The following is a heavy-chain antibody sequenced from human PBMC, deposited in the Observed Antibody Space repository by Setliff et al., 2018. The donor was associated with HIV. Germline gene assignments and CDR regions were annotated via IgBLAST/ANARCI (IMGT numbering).Heavy chain of an antibody. CDR1: GYTFTSYY. CDR2: INPSGGST. CDR3: ARVLSRGSWGSGYNDAFDI. V-gene: IGHV1-46*01. J-gene: IGHJ3*02. D-gene: IGHD3-22*01. Sequence: ASVKVSCKASGYTFTSYYMHWVRQAPGQGLEWMGIINPSGGSTSYAQKFQGRVTMTRDTSTSTVYMELSSQRSEDTAVYYCARVLSRGSWGSGYNDAFDIWGQGTMVTVSS.